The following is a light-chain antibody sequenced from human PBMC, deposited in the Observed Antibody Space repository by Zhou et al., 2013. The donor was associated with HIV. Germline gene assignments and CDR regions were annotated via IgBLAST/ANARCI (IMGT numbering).Light chain of an antibody. CDR3: QNYNDYVWT. V-gene: IGKV1-5*03. CDR2: KAS. CDR1: QSIGTW. Sequence: DIQMTQSPSTLSASVGDRVTITCRASQSIGTWLAWYQHKAGKAPKLLIYKASSLQSGVPPRFSGSGSGTEFTLTISSLQPDDFATFYCQNYNDYVWTFGQG. J-gene: IGKJ1*01.